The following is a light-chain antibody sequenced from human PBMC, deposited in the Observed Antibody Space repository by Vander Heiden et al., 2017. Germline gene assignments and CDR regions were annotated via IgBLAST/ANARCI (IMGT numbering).Light chain of an antibody. CDR2: VAS. V-gene: IGKV3-15*01. J-gene: IGKJ1*01. CDR3: QQYNNWPRT. Sequence: EVVMTQSPATLSVSPGDRATLSCRYSQSNSSNLAWYQQKPGQAPKLLIYVASTRATGIPARFSGSGSGTEFTLTISRLQSEDFAVYYCQQYNNWPRTFGQGTKVEIK. CDR1: QSNSSN.